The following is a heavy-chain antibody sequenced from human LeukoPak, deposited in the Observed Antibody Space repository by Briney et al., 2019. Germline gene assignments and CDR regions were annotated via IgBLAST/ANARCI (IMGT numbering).Heavy chain of an antibody. V-gene: IGHV3-21*04. J-gene: IGHJ4*02. CDR2: IDTSGSYI. Sequence: GGSLRLSCTSSGFTFTSYGMNWVRQAPGKGLEWVSFIDTSGSYIYYGDSLKGRVTISRDNAKNSLYLQMNSLRAEDTALYYCVRDISGYYFDYWGQGTLVTVSS. D-gene: IGHD3-22*01. CDR3: VRDISGYYFDY. CDR1: GFTFTSYG.